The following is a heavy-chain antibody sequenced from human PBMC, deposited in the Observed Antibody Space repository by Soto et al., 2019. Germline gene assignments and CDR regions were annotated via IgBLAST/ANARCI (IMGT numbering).Heavy chain of an antibody. CDR1: GYTFTSYG. CDR2: ISAYNGNT. J-gene: IGHJ4*02. V-gene: IGHV1-18*01. D-gene: IGHD1-1*01. CDR3: ARVDNWNPREVEGDFDY. Sequence: QVPLVQSGAEVKKPGASVKVSCKASGYTFTSYGISWVRQAPGQGLEWMGWISAYNGNTNYAQKLQGRVTMTTDTSTSTAYMELRSLRSDDTAVYYCARVDNWNPREVEGDFDYWGQGTLVTVSS.